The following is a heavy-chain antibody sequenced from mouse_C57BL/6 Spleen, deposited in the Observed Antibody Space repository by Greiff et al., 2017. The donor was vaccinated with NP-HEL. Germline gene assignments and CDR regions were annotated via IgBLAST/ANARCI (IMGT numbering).Heavy chain of an antibody. Sequence: VQLQQSGPELVKPGASVKISCKASGYTFTDYYMNWVKQSHGKSLEWIGDINPNNGGTSYNQKFKGKATLTVDKSSSTAYMELRSLTSEDSAVYYCARDYDYDARNAMDYWGQGTSVTVSS. V-gene: IGHV1-26*01. CDR3: ARDYDYDARNAMDY. CDR1: GYTFTDYY. CDR2: INPNNGGT. D-gene: IGHD2-4*01. J-gene: IGHJ4*01.